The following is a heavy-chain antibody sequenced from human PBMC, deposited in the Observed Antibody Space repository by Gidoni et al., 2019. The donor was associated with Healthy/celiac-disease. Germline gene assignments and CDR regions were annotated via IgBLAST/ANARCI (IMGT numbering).Heavy chain of an antibody. V-gene: IGHV4-39*01. D-gene: IGHD6-13*01. CDR2: IYYSGST. J-gene: IGHJ5*02. CDR1: GGSISSSSYY. Sequence: QLQLQESGPGLVKPSATLSLTCTVSGGSISSSSYYWGWIRQPPGKGLEWIGSIYYSGSTYYNPSLKSRVTISVDTSKNQFSLKLSSVTAADTAVYYCARQALIAAAGTDWFDPWGQGTLVTVSS. CDR3: ARQALIAAAGTDWFDP.